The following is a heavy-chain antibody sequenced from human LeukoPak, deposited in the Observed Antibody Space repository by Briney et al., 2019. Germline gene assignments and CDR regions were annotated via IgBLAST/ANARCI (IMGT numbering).Heavy chain of an antibody. CDR1: GGSISSYY. CDR2: ASYSEST. Sequence: SETLSLTCSVFGGSISSYYWSWVRQPPGKGLEWIGYASYSESTDYNPSLKSRVVISIDTSKTQFSLRLRSVTAADTAVYYCARENDRYGRIDYWGQGTQVTVSS. J-gene: IGHJ4*02. D-gene: IGHD5-18*01. CDR3: ARENDRYGRIDY. V-gene: IGHV4-59*01.